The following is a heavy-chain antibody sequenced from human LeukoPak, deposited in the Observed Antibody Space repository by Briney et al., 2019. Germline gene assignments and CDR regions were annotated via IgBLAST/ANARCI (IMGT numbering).Heavy chain of an antibody. D-gene: IGHD3-3*01. CDR3: ASRLSNGFWSGYYTLDY. J-gene: IGHJ4*02. CDR2: IIPIFGTA. V-gene: IGHV1-69*13. CDR1: GGTFSSYA. Sequence: ASVKVSCKASGGTFSSYAISWVRQAPGQGLEWMGGIIPIFGTANYAQKFQGRVTITADESTSTAYMELSSLRSEDTAVYYCASRLSNGFWSGYYTLDYWGQGTLVTVSS.